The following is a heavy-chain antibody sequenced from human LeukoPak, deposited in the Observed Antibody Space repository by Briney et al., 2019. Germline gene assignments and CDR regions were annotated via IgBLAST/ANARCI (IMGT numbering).Heavy chain of an antibody. D-gene: IGHD6-19*01. Sequence: PSETLSLTCAVSGGTISRSNWWSWVRQPPGKGLEWIGEIYQSGSTNYNPSLKSRVTISVDKSKNEFSLKVSSVTAADTAVYYCARVVSSSGWAFDYWDQATLVTVSS. CDR2: IYQSGST. J-gene: IGHJ4*02. V-gene: IGHV4-4*02. CDR1: GGTISRSNW. CDR3: ARVVSSSGWAFDY.